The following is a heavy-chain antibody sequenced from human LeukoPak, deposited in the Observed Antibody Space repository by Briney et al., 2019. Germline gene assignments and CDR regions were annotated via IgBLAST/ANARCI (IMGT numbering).Heavy chain of an antibody. J-gene: IGHJ3*02. V-gene: IGHV1-2*02. CDR3: ARGRPSPVIRITMVRQDAFDI. CDR1: GYTFTGYY. CDR2: INPNSGGT. D-gene: IGHD3-10*01. Sequence: ASVKVSCKASGYTFTGYYMHWVRQAPGQGLEWMGWINPNSGGTNYAQKFQGRVTMTRDTSISTAYMELSRLRSDDTAVYYCARGRPSPVIRITMVRQDAFDIWGQGTMVTISP.